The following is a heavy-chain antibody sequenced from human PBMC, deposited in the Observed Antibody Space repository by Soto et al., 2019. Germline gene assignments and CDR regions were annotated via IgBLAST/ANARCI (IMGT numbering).Heavy chain of an antibody. CDR2: IYWDDTK. D-gene: IGHD1-26*01. J-gene: IGHJ4*02. CDR1: GFSLGTDRVG. Sequence: QITLKESGPTLVKPTQTLTLTCTFSGFSLGTDRVGVGWIRQPPGKALEWLAVIYWDDTKTYRPSLKSRLTITKATSKNQVALTMSSMDPVDTATYYCAHAYGGRSLYWGQGTLVTVSS. V-gene: IGHV2-5*02. CDR3: AHAYGGRSLY.